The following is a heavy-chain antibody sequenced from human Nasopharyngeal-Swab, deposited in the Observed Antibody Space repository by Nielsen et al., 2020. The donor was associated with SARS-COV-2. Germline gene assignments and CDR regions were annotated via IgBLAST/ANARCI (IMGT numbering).Heavy chain of an antibody. Sequence: GGSLRFSCAASGFTFSSYGMHWVRQAPGKGLEGVAVIWYDGSNKYYADSVKGRFTISRDNSKNTLYLQMNSLRAEDTAVYYCARESTPHCSSTSCLPDYWGQGTLVTVSS. CDR1: GFTFSSYG. J-gene: IGHJ4*02. CDR2: IWYDGSNK. V-gene: IGHV3-33*01. CDR3: ARESTPHCSSTSCLPDY. D-gene: IGHD2-2*01.